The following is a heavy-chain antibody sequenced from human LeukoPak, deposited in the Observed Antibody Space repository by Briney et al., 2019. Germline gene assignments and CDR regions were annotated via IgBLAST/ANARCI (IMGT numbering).Heavy chain of an antibody. V-gene: IGHV3-53*01. CDR1: GFTVSNTY. Sequence: GGSLRLSCAASGFTVSNTYMTWVRQAPGKGLEWVSLIYTGGKTYYADSVKGRFTISRDNSRNSLYLQTNSLRAEDTAVYYCARVPGAPNYYYYMDVWGKGTTVTVSS. J-gene: IGHJ6*03. CDR3: ARVPGAPNYYYYMDV. CDR2: IYTGGKT.